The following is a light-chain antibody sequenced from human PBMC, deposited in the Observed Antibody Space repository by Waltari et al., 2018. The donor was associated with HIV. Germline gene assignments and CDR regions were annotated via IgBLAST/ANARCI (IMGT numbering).Light chain of an antibody. V-gene: IGLV1-44*01. CDR1: TSNIGGNT. CDR3: AAWDDSLKGGA. Sequence: QSVLAQPPSASGTPGQRVPISCSGSTSNIGGNTVSWYQQLPGTAPKLLIYSNNQRPSGVPDRVSGSTSGTSASLVISGLQSEDEADYYCAAWDDSLKGGAFGPGTKVTVL. CDR2: SNN. J-gene: IGLJ1*01.